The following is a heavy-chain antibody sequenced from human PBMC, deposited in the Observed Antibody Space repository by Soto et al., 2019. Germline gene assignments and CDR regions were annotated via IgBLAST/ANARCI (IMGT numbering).Heavy chain of an antibody. V-gene: IGHV4-31*03. Sequence: QVQLQESGPGLVKPSQTLSLTCTVSGGSISSGGYYWSWIRQHPGKGLEWIGYIYYSGSTYYNPCVESRVTNSVDTSKNQFSLKLSSVTAADTAVYYCARSCSSTSCYYPHFDSRGQGTLVTDSS. CDR3: ARSCSSTSCYYPHFDS. J-gene: IGHJ5*01. CDR1: GGSISSGGYY. D-gene: IGHD2-2*01. CDR2: IYYSGST.